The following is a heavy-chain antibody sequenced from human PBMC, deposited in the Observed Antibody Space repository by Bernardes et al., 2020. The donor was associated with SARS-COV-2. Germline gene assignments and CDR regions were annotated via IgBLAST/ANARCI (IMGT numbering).Heavy chain of an antibody. D-gene: IGHD2-8*01. V-gene: IGHV3-74*01. J-gene: IGHJ5*02. Sequence: SLSLSCAASGFSFGSSWFHWVRQAPGNGLVWVSRVNPDGSSTNYADSVKGRFTIYRDNAKNTLFLQMSSLRAEDTAMYYCARDLGYCTNGVCSPWGQGTLVTVS. CDR3: ARDLGYCTNGVCSP. CDR2: VNPDGSST. CDR1: GFSFGSSW.